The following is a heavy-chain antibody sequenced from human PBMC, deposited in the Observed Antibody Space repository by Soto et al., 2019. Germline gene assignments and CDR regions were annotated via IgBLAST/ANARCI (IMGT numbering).Heavy chain of an antibody. CDR1: GGSFSGHY. D-gene: IGHD6-19*01. CDR2: VDHTGST. CDR3: ARVHSSGWYDGH. J-gene: IGHJ4*02. V-gene: IGHV4-34*01. Sequence: PSETLSLTCAVYGGSFSGHYWSWIRQPPGKGLEWIGEVDHTGSTNYNPSLTGRVTISVDRSKNQFSLKLSSVTAADTAVYYSARVHSSGWYDGHWGRGTLVTVSS.